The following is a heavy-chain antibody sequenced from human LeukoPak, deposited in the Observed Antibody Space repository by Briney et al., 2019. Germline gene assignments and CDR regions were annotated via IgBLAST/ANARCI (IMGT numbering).Heavy chain of an antibody. CDR1: GGTFSSYT. CDR2: IIPILGIA. V-gene: IGHV1-69*02. D-gene: IGHD3-3*01. Sequence: SVKVSCRASGGTFSSYTISWVRQAPGQGLEWMGRIIPILGIANYAQKFQGRVTITADKSTSTAYMELSSLRSEDTAVYYCARGPIFGVVITTNWFAPGGQGTLVTVSS. J-gene: IGHJ5*02. CDR3: ARGPIFGVVITTNWFAP.